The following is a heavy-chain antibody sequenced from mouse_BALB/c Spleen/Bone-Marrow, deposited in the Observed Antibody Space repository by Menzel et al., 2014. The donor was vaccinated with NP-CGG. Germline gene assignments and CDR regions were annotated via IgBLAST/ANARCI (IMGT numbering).Heavy chain of an antibody. CDR3: ARDHVVGY. CDR1: GFNFSTYG. V-gene: IGHV5-6-3*01. CDR2: INNNGGST. Sequence: EVMFVESAGGLVQPGGSLKLSCAASGFNFSTYGMPWVRQTPDKRLELVASINNNGGSTYYPDSVKARFTISRDNVKNTQYLQMSSLKSEDTAMYYCARDHVVGYWGQWTLVTVSA. J-gene: IGHJ3*01.